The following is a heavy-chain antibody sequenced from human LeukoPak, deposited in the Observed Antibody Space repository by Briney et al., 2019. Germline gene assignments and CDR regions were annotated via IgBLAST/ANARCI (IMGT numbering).Heavy chain of an antibody. Sequence: ASVKVSCKPSGYSFTNYYTHWVRQAPGQGLEWMGWINPNSGGTNYAQKFQGRVTLTRDTSIRTTYMELSSLRSDDTAVYFCAGDLGWELVLDQWGQGTLVTVSS. J-gene: IGHJ4*02. V-gene: IGHV1-2*02. CDR3: AGDLGWELVLDQ. D-gene: IGHD1-26*01. CDR2: INPNSGGT. CDR1: GYSFTNYY.